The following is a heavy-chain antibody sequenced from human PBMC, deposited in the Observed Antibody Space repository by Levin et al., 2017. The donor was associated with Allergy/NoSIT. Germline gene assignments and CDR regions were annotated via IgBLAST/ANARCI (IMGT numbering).Heavy chain of an antibody. Sequence: GGSLRLSCAASGFAFSDHYMDWVRQTPGKGLEWIGCIRNKKNDQTTEYAASVKGRFTISRDDSEKSVFLQMNSLKTDDTAVYYCTRSETSPSWYFRLWGRGTLVTVSS. CDR1: GFAFSDHY. CDR2: IRNKKNDQTT. J-gene: IGHJ2*01. CDR3: TRSETSPSWYFRL. V-gene: IGHV3-72*01.